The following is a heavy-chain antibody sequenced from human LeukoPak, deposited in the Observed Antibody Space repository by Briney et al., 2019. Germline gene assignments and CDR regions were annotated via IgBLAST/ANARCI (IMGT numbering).Heavy chain of an antibody. CDR3: ARRISVTGREFDS. Sequence: GESLKISCKGSGYDFTYHFIAWVRQMPGKGLEWMGILYPANSDTRYSPSFQGQVTISADKSINTAYLQWSSLKASDTAMYYCARRISVTGREFDSWGQGTLVTVSS. CDR1: GYDFTYHF. V-gene: IGHV5-51*01. D-gene: IGHD2-21*01. CDR2: LYPANSDT. J-gene: IGHJ4*02.